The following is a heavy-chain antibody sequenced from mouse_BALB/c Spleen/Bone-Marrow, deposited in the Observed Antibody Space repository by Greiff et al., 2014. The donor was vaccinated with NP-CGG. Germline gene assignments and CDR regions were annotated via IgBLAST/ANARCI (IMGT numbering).Heavy chain of an antibody. CDR3: TRSNYGYWYFDV. CDR2: INPSNGGT. J-gene: IGHJ1*01. Sequence: QVQLQQSGAELVKPGASVKLSCKASGYTFSSYYMYWVKQRPGQGLEWIGEINPSNGGTKFNEKFKSKATLTVDKSSSTAYMQHSSVTSEVSAVYYCTRSNYGYWYFDVWGAGTTVTVSS. D-gene: IGHD1-1*01. V-gene: IGHV1S81*02. CDR1: GYTFSSYY.